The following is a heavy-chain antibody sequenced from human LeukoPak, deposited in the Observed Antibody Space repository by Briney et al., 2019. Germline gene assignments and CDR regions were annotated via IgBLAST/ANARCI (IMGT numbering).Heavy chain of an antibody. CDR2: IYYSGST. Sequence: SETLSLTCAVYGGSISSSSYYWGWIRQPPGKGLEWIGSIYYSGSTYYNPSLKSRVTISVDTSKNQFSLKLSSVTAADTAVYYCARRRRFLEWFNGGIDYWGQGTLVTVSS. CDR1: GGSISSSSYY. D-gene: IGHD3-3*01. J-gene: IGHJ4*02. V-gene: IGHV4-39*01. CDR3: ARRRRFLEWFNGGIDY.